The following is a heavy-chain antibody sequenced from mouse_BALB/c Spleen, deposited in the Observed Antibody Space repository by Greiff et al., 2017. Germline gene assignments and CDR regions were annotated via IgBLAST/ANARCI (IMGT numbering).Heavy chain of an antibody. D-gene: IGHD1-1*01. V-gene: IGHV3-2*02. J-gene: IGHJ1*01. CDR1: GYSITSDYA. CDR2: ISYSGST. CDR3: ATFYGSSYWYFDV. Sequence: EVQRVESGPGLVKPSQSLSLTCTVTGYSITSDYAWNWIRQFPGNKLEWMGYISYSGSTSYNPSLKSRISITRDTSKNQFFLQLNSVTTEDTATYYCATFYGSSYWYFDVWGAGTTVTVSS.